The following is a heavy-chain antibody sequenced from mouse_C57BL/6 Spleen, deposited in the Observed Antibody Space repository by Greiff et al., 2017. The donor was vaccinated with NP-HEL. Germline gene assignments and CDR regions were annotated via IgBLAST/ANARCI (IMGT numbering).Heavy chain of an antibody. V-gene: IGHV1-81*01. J-gene: IGHJ1*03. Sequence: QVQLQQSGAELARPGASVKLSCKASGYTFTSYGISWVKQRTGQGLEWIGEIYPRSGNTYYNAKFKGKATLTADKSSSTAYMELRSLTSEDSAVYFCAREAYYYGRPWYFDVWGTGTTVTVSS. D-gene: IGHD1-1*01. CDR1: GYTFTSYG. CDR3: AREAYYYGRPWYFDV. CDR2: IYPRSGNT.